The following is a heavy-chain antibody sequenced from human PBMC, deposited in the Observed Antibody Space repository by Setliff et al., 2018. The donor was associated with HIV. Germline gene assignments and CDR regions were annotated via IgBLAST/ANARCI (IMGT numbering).Heavy chain of an antibody. V-gene: IGHV4-31*03. CDR2: IYYSGST. J-gene: IGHJ6*03. Sequence: TLSLTCTVSGGSISSGGYYWSWVRQHPGKGLEWIGYIYYSGSTYYNPSLKSRVTMSVDTSKNQFSLKLSSVTAADTAVYYCARARGLLPYYYLDVWGKGTTVTVSS. CDR3: ARARGLLPYYYLDV. CDR1: GGSISSGGYY. D-gene: IGHD3-10*01.